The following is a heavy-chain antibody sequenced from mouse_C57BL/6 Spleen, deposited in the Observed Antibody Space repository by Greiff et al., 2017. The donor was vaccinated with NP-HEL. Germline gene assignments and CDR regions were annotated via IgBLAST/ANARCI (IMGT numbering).Heavy chain of an antibody. CDR2: INPNNGGT. V-gene: IGHV1-26*01. Sequence: EVQLQQSGPELVKPGASVKISCKASGYTFTDYYMNWVKQSHGKSLERIGDINPNNGGTSYNQKFKGKATLTVDKSSSTAYMELRSLTSEDSAVYYCAGRGGGLGYFDVWGTGTTVTVSS. J-gene: IGHJ1*03. D-gene: IGHD4-1*01. CDR1: GYTFTDYY. CDR3: AGRGGGLGYFDV.